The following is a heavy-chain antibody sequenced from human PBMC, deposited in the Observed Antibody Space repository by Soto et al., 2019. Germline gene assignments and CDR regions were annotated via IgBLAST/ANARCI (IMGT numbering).Heavy chain of an antibody. CDR2: ISKDGSNK. Sequence: GGSLRLSCAASGFILSAYTMHWVRQAPGKGLEWVAVISKDGSNKYYADFMKGRFTISRDNSKNTLYLQMNSLRAEDTGVYYCAKNVYDTSGYVLDSWGQGTLVTVSS. CDR1: GFILSAYT. J-gene: IGHJ4*02. CDR3: AKNVYDTSGYVLDS. D-gene: IGHD3-22*01. V-gene: IGHV3-30*04.